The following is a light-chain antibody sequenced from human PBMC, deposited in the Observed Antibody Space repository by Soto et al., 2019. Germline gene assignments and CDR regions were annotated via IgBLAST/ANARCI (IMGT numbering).Light chain of an antibody. CDR2: AAS. J-gene: IGKJ4*01. CDR3: QQVESYPST. CDR1: QGISSF. V-gene: IGKV1-9*01. Sequence: IQLTQTPSSLSASVGDRVTLTCRASQGISSFLAWYQQKPGKAPKLLIYAASSLQSGVPSRFSGSGFGTDFTLTITSLQPEDFATYYCQQVESYPSTFGGGTKVEMK.